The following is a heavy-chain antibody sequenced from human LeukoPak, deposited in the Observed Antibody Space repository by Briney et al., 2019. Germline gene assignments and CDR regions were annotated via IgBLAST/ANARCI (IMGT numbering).Heavy chain of an antibody. CDR3: AREPCSSTSCYYNWFDP. Sequence: SETLSLTCTVSGGSISSGGYYWSWIRQHPGKGLEWIGYIYYSGSTYYNPSLKSRVTISVDTSKNQFSLKLSSVTAADTDVYYCAREPCSSTSCYYNWFDPWGQGTLVTVSS. D-gene: IGHD2-2*01. J-gene: IGHJ5*02. V-gene: IGHV4-31*03. CDR2: IYYSGST. CDR1: GGSISSGGYY.